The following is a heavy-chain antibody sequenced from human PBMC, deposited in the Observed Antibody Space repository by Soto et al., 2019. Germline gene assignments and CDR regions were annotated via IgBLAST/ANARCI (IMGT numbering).Heavy chain of an antibody. CDR2: IWYDGSNK. D-gene: IGHD1-26*01. CDR3: ARASGSYNYFDY. Sequence: GGSLRLSCAASGFTFSSYGMHWVRQAPGKGLEWVAVIWYDGSNKYYADSVKGRFTISRDNSKNTLYLQMNSPRAEDTAVYYCARASGSYNYFDYWGQGTLVTVSS. CDR1: GFTFSSYG. J-gene: IGHJ4*02. V-gene: IGHV3-33*01.